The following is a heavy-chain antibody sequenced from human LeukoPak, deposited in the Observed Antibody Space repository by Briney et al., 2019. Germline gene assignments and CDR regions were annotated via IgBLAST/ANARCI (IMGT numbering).Heavy chain of an antibody. V-gene: IGHV3-7*01. CDR2: IKQDGSEK. CDR3: ARDPYCSSTSCYFYYYYGMDV. CDR1: GFTFSSYW. D-gene: IGHD2-2*01. J-gene: IGHJ6*02. Sequence: GGSLRLSCAASGFTFSSYWMSWVRQAPGKGLEWVANIKQDGSEKYYVDSVKGRFTISRDSAKNSLYLQMNSLRAEDTAVYYCARDPYCSSTSCYFYYYYGMDVWGQGTTVTVSS.